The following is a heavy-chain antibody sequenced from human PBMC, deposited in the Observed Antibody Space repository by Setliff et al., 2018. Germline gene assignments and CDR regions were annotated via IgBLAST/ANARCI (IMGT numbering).Heavy chain of an antibody. V-gene: IGHV3-15*07. J-gene: IGHJ3*01. CDR2: IKGKNDGLAT. CDR1: GFTFSTAW. D-gene: IGHD3-16*01. Sequence: PGGSLRLSCAASGFTFSTAWMNWVRQAPGKGLEWVGRIKGKNDGLATDYAAPVKGRFTISSDDSKNTLYLQMNSLKTEDTAVYYCTTDPSPTFGGVIGAAFDFWGQGTMVTVSS. CDR3: TTDPSPTFGGVIGAAFDF.